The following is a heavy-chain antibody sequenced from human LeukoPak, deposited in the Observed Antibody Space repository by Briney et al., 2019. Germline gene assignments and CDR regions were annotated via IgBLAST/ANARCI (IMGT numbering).Heavy chain of an antibody. Sequence: QAGGSLRLSCEASGFTLSSYWMSWVRQAPGKGLEWVATIKQDGTEKNYLDSVKGRFTISRDIAKNSLYLQMNSLRAEDTAVYYCTRVAAGSSRDYWGQGTLVTVSA. CDR3: TRVAAGSSRDY. J-gene: IGHJ4*02. CDR2: IKQDGTEK. V-gene: IGHV3-7*01. CDR1: GFTLSSYW.